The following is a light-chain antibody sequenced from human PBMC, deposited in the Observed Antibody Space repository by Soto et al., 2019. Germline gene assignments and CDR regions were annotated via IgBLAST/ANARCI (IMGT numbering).Light chain of an antibody. CDR1: QSISNY. V-gene: IGKV3-11*01. CDR2: DAS. J-gene: IGKJ4*01. CDR3: QQRSNWPPLT. Sequence: EIVLTQSPATLSLSPGERATLSCRASQSISNYLVWYQQKPGQAPRLLIYDASNRATGIPARFSGSGSGTDFTLTISRLEHEDFAIYYCQQRSNWPPLTFGGGTKVEIK.